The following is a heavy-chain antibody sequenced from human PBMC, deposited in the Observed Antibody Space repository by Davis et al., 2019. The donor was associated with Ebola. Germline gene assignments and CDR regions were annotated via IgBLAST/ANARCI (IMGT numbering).Heavy chain of an antibody. CDR2: IYYSGST. D-gene: IGHD6-13*01. V-gene: IGHV4-59*01. CDR3: ARHMGIAAAFDY. CDR1: GGSISSYY. J-gene: IGHJ4*02. Sequence: MPSETLSLTCTVSGGSISSYYWSWIRQPPGKGLGWIGYIYYSGSTNYNPSLKSRVTISVDTSKNQFSLKLSSVTAADTAVYYCARHMGIAAAFDYWGQGTLVTVSS.